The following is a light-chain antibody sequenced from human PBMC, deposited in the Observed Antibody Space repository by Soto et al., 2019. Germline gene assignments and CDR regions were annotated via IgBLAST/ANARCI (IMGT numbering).Light chain of an antibody. V-gene: IGLV1-40*01. CDR2: GNN. J-gene: IGLJ2*01. CDR3: QSHDTTLSGSV. CDR1: RSDIGAGYD. Sequence: QSVLTQPPSVSGAPGQRVTISCSGSRSDIGAGYDVQWYQQLPGTAPKLLIYGNNNRPSGVPDRFSGSKSGTSASLAITGLQAEDEADYYCQSHDTTLSGSVFGGGTKLTVL.